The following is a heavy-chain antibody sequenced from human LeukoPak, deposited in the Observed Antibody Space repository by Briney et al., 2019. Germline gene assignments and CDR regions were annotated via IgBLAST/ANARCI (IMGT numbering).Heavy chain of an antibody. D-gene: IGHD3-9*01. J-gene: IGHJ6*03. V-gene: IGHV1-2*02. CDR2: INPNSGGT. CDR1: GYTFTGYY. CDR3: ARGYFDWLFPSRTNYYYYYMDV. Sequence: ASVKVSCKASGYTFTGYYMHWVRQAPGQGLEWMGWINPNSGGTNYAQKFQGRVTMTRDTSISTVYMELSSLRSEDTAVYYCARGYFDWLFPSRTNYYYYYMDVWGKGTTVTISS.